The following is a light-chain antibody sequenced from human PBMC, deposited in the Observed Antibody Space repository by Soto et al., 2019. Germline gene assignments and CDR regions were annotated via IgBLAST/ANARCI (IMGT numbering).Light chain of an antibody. V-gene: IGLV1-51*01. CDR2: DNN. CDR1: SSNIGNNH. J-gene: IGLJ3*02. CDR3: GSWDRSLRGWV. Sequence: QSVLTQPPSVSAAPGQKVTVSCSGSSSNIGNNHVSWYQHLPGTAPKVLIYDNNKRPSGIPDRFSGSTSATSATLDITGLHTGDEADYYCGSWDRSLRGWVFGGGTKLTVL.